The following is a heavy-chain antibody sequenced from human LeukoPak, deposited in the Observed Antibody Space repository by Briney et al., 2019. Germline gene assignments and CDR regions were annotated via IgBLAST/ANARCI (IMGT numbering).Heavy chain of an antibody. J-gene: IGHJ3*02. CDR3: ASLTYYYDSSGYYRDAFDI. D-gene: IGHD3-22*01. Sequence: SETLSLTCAVSGVSISGSYYYWGWIRQPPGKGLEWIGNIYYSGSTYYNASLQSRVTISIDTSKNQFSLKLSSVTAADTAVYYCASLTYYYDSSGYYRDAFDIWGQGTMVTVSS. CDR2: IYYSGST. V-gene: IGHV4-39*07. CDR1: GVSISGSYYY.